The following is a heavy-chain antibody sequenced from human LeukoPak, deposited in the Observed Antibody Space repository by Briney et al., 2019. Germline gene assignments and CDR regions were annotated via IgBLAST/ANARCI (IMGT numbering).Heavy chain of an antibody. J-gene: IGHJ4*02. Sequence: GGSLRLSCAASGFTFSSYWMHWVRQAPGKGLEWVSYVSSSSSTIYYADSVKGRFTISRDNAKNSLYLQMNSLRAEDTAVYYCVLSVGPLSGWGQGTLVTVSS. CDR2: VSSSSSTI. CDR1: GFTFSSYW. V-gene: IGHV3-48*04. CDR3: VLSVGPLSG. D-gene: IGHD5/OR15-5a*01.